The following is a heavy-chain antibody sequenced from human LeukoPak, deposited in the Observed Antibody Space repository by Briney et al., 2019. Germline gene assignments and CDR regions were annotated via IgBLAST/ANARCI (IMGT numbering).Heavy chain of an antibody. Sequence: SETLSLTCAVYGGSFSGYYWSWIRQPPGKGLEWIGEINHSGSTNYNPSLKSRVTISVDTSKNQFSLKLSSVTAADTAVYYCARLGYCSSTSCSDYWGQGTLVTVSS. CDR1: GGSFSGYY. J-gene: IGHJ4*02. CDR2: INHSGST. CDR3: ARLGYCSSTSCSDY. D-gene: IGHD2-2*01. V-gene: IGHV4-34*01.